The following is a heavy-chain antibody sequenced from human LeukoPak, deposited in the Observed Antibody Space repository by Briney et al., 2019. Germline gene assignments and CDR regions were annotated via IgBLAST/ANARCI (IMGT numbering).Heavy chain of an antibody. V-gene: IGHV3-23*01. Sequence: GGPLRLSCAASGFTFSSYAMSWVRQAPGKGLEWVSTVSTSGGSTYYADSVKGRFTISRDNSENTLYLQMNSLRAEDTAMYYCASKGSGTFDYWGQGTLVTVSS. CDR1: GFTFSSYA. J-gene: IGHJ4*02. D-gene: IGHD1-26*01. CDR3: ASKGSGTFDY. CDR2: VSTSGGST.